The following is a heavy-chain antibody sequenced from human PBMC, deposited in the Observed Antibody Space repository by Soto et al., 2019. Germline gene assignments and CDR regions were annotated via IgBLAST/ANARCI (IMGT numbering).Heavy chain of an antibody. CDR1: GGSISSYY. CDR2: IYYSGST. D-gene: IGHD1-26*01. V-gene: IGHV4-59*01. J-gene: IGHJ5*02. CDR3: ARDPRSGRGFDP. Sequence: QVQLQESGPGLVKPSETLSLTCTVSGGSISSYYWSWIRQPPGKGLEWIGYIYYSGSTNYNPSLRSRVTISVDTSKIQCSLKLSSVTAADTAVYYCARDPRSGRGFDPWGQGTLVTVSS.